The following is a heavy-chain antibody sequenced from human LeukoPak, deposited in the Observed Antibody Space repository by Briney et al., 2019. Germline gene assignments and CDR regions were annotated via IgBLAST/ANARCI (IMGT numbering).Heavy chain of an antibody. Sequence: SETLSLTCAVYGGSFSGYYWSWIRQPPGKGLEWIGEINHSGSTNYNPSLKSRATISADTPKKQFSLRLSSVTAADTALYFCARRTGLHSLDHWGQGTLVTVSS. CDR3: ARRTGLHSLDH. D-gene: IGHD5/OR15-5a*01. CDR1: GGSFSGYY. J-gene: IGHJ4*02. CDR2: INHSGST. V-gene: IGHV4-34*01.